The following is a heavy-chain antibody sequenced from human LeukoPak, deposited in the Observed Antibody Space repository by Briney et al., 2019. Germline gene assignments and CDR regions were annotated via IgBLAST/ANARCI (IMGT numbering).Heavy chain of an antibody. CDR3: ARALDTWSALDY. Sequence: PSETLSLTCTVSGDSITGYYWTWVRQPPGKGLEWIGYVYHTGTSNYNPSVRSRITMSVDTPKNQYSMKLPSVTAADTAVYFCARALDTWSALDYWGLGTLVTVSS. D-gene: IGHD5-18*01. J-gene: IGHJ4*02. CDR1: GDSITGYY. V-gene: IGHV4-59*01. CDR2: VYHTGTS.